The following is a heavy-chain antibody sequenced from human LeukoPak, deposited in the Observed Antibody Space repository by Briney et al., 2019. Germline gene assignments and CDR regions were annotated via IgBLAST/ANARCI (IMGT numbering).Heavy chain of an antibody. D-gene: IGHD3-10*01. Sequence: SETLSLTCTVSGGSISSYYWSWIRQPPGKGLEWIGEINHSGSTNYNPSLKSRVTISVDTSKNQFSLKLSSVTAADTAVYYCARGWSYPYWGQGTLVTVSS. CDR1: GGSISSYY. V-gene: IGHV4-34*01. J-gene: IGHJ4*02. CDR2: INHSGST. CDR3: ARGWSYPY.